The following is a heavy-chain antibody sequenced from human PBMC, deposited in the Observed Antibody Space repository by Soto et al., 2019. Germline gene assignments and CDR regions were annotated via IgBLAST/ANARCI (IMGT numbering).Heavy chain of an antibody. CDR3: LKYCSSTSCYSYYAMDV. D-gene: IGHD2-2*01. CDR1: GFTFSSNA. CDR2: ISGRGGDST. J-gene: IGHJ6*02. V-gene: IGHV3-23*01. Sequence: PVGSLRLSCVASGFTFSSNAMGWVRQAPGKGLEWVSSISGRGGDSTYYADSVKGRFTISRDNSKNTLYLQMNSLRAEDTAIYYCLKYCSSTSCYSYYAMDVWGQGTTVT.